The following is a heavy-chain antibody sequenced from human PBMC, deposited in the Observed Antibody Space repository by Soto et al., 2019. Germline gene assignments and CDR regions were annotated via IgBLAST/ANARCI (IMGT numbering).Heavy chain of an antibody. CDR3: ARDQSYYDYVWGSYRSEFNFDY. V-gene: IGHV6-1*01. CDR2: TYYRSKWYN. Sequence: QVQLQQSGPGLVKPSQTLSLTCAISGDSVSSNSAAWNWIRQSPSRGLEWLGRTYYRSKWYNDYAVSVKSRITNKPDTSKNQFSLQLNSVTPEDTAVYYCARDQSYYDYVWGSYRSEFNFDYWGQGTLVTVSS. J-gene: IGHJ4*02. CDR1: GDSVSSNSAA. D-gene: IGHD3-16*02.